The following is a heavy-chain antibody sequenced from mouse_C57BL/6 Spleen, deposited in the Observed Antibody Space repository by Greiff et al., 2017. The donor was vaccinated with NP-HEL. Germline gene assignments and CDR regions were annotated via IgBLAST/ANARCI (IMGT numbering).Heavy chain of an antibody. J-gene: IGHJ1*03. Sequence: QVQLQQPGAGLVKPGASVKLSCKASGYTFTSYWMHWVKQRPGQGLEWIGMIHPNSGSPHSNEKFKCKATLTVDKSSSTAYLQLSSLTSEDSAVYYCARLDYDGSSYGYFDVWGTGTTVTVSS. CDR3: ARLDYDGSSYGYFDV. CDR2: IHPNSGSP. V-gene: IGHV1-64*01. CDR1: GYTFTSYW. D-gene: IGHD1-1*01.